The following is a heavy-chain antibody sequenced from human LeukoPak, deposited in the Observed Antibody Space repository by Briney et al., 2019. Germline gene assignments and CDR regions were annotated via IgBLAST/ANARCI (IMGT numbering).Heavy chain of an antibody. CDR3: AHTPNFWSGSNFDY. V-gene: IGHV2-5*02. Sequence: SGPTPVNPTQTLTLTCTFSGFSLSTSGVGVGWIRQPPGKALEWLALIYWDDDKRYSPSLRSRLTITKDTSKNQVVLTMTNMDPVDTATYYCAHTPNFWSGSNFDYWGQGTLVTVSS. J-gene: IGHJ4*02. CDR2: IYWDDDK. CDR1: GFSLSTSGVG. D-gene: IGHD3-3*01.